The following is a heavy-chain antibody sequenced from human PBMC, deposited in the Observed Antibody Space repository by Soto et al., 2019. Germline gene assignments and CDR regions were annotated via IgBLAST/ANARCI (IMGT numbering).Heavy chain of an antibody. D-gene: IGHD2-15*01. CDR2: IIPIFGTA. V-gene: IGHV1-69*13. CDR3: ARDRYCSGGSCYSPVGRGVGMDV. CDR1: GGTFSSYA. J-gene: IGHJ6*02. Sequence: ASVKVSCKASGGTFSSYAISWVRQAPGQGLEWMGGIIPIFGTANYAQKFQGRVTITADESTSTAYMELSSLRSEDTAVYYCARDRYCSGGSCYSPVGRGVGMDVLGQGTTVTVSS.